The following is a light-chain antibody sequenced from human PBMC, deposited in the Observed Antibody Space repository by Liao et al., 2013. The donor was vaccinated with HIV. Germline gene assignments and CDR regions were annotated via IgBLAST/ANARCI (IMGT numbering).Light chain of an antibody. J-gene: IGLJ2*01. Sequence: SYELTQPPSVSVSPGQTASITCSGDKLGDKYVCWYQQRPGQSPVLVIYQDKKRPSGIPGRFSGSNSGNTATLTISGTQAMDEADYYCQAWDSSTVAVFGGGTKLTVL. CDR3: QAWDSSTVAV. V-gene: IGLV3-1*01. CDR1: KLGDKY. CDR2: QDK.